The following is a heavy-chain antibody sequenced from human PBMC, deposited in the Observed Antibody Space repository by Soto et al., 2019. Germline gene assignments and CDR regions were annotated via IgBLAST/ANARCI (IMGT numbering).Heavy chain of an antibody. CDR3: AKDALVGELLYPQIDY. CDR1: GFTFSSYG. CDR2: ISYDGSNK. D-gene: IGHD3-10*01. J-gene: IGHJ4*02. Sequence: QVQLVESGGGVVQPGRSLRLSCAASGFTFSSYGMHWVRQAPGKGLEWVAVISYDGSNKYYADSVKGRFTISRDNSKNTLYLQMNSLRAEDTAVYYCAKDALVGELLYPQIDYWGQGTLVTGSS. V-gene: IGHV3-30*18.